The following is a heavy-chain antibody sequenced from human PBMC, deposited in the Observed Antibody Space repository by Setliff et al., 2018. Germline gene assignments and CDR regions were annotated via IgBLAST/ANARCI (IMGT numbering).Heavy chain of an antibody. CDR1: GFTFSSYW. D-gene: IGHD6-13*01. Sequence: GGSLRLSCAASGFTFSSYWMHWVRQAPGKGLEWVSGLSWRGDNIGYADSVKGRFTISRDNAKNSLYLQMTSLRAEDTALYYCARGRPLYSSPVDYWGQGTLVTVSS. V-gene: IGHV3-20*04. J-gene: IGHJ4*02. CDR3: ARGRPLYSSPVDY. CDR2: LSWRGDNI.